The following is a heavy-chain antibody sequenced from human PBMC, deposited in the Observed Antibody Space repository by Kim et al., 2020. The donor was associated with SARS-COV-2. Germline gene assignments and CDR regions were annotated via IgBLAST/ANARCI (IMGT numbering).Heavy chain of an antibody. Sequence: ASVKVSCKASGYDFTSYAIHWVHQAPGQSLEWMGWINVGNGNTKYALKFQGRVLITRDTSARIAYMELSSLTSEDTAVYYCAREGSGFDFWSGTPDYWGQGTLVTVSS. CDR1: GYDFTSYA. V-gene: IGHV1-3*01. D-gene: IGHD3-3*01. J-gene: IGHJ4*02. CDR2: INVGNGNT. CDR3: AREGSGFDFWSGTPDY.